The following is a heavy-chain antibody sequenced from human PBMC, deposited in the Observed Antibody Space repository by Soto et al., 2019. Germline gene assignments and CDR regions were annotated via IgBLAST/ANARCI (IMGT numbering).Heavy chain of an antibody. CDR2: IHPGDSDT. J-gene: IGHJ4*02. CDR3: ARETDGTTFDY. D-gene: IGHD1-7*01. CDR1: GYSFTSYW. V-gene: IGHV5-51*01. Sequence: PGESLKISCKGSGYSFTSYWIGWVRQMPGKGLEWMAIIHPGDSDTRYSPSFQGLVTVSADRSINTAYLHWSSLKASDTAMYYCARETDGTTFDYWGQGTMVTVS.